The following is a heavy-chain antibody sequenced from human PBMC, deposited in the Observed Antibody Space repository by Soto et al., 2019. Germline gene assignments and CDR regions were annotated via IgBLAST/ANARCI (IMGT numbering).Heavy chain of an antibody. J-gene: IGHJ6*02. V-gene: IGHV3-33*01. CDR3: ARVREGYYYYGMDV. D-gene: IGHD4-17*01. CDR2: IWYDGSNK. Sequence: QVQLVESGGGVVQPXXSXRLSCAASGFTFSSYGMHWVRQAPGKGLEWVAVIWYDGSNKYYADSVKGRFTISRDNSKNTLYLQMNSLRAEDTAVYYCARVREGYYYYGMDVWGQGTTVTVSS. CDR1: GFTFSSYG.